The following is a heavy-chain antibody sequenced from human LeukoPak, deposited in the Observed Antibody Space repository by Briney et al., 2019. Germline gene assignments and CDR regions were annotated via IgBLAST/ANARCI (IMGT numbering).Heavy chain of an antibody. Sequence: GGSLRPSCAASGFTFSSYWMSWVRQAPGKGLEWVANIKQDGSEKYYVDSVKGRFTISRDNAKNSLYLQMNSLRAEDTAVYYCARTMTSNRVGIVVVITYDAFDIWGQGTMVTVSS. V-gene: IGHV3-7*01. CDR3: ARTMTSNRVGIVVVITYDAFDI. J-gene: IGHJ3*02. CDR2: IKQDGSEK. CDR1: GFTFSSYW. D-gene: IGHD3-22*01.